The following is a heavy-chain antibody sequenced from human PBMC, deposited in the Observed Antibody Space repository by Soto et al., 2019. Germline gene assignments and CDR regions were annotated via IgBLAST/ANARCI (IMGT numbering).Heavy chain of an antibody. Sequence: PGGSLRLSCSASGFTFSSYGMHWVRQAPGKGLEWVAVISYDVSNKYYADSVKGRFTISRDNSKNTLYLQMNSLRAEDTAVSYCARETSYSSGWYGMDVWGQGTTVTVSS. CDR2: ISYDVSNK. D-gene: IGHD6-19*01. J-gene: IGHJ6*02. CDR1: GFTFSSYG. CDR3: ARETSYSSGWYGMDV. V-gene: IGHV3-30*03.